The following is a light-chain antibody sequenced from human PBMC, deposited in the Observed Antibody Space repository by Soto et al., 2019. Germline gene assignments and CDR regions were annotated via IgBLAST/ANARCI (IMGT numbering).Light chain of an antibody. CDR2: DVN. V-gene: IGLV2-14*03. CDR3: TSWTTSTTMI. Sequence: QSALTQPASVSGSPGQSITISCTGTRSDIGAYNFVSWYQQHPGEVPKLMLYDVNVRPSGVSNRFSGSKSGNTASLTISGLQAEDGADYYCTSWTTSTTMIFGGGTKLTVL. CDR1: RSDIGAYNF. J-gene: IGLJ2*01.